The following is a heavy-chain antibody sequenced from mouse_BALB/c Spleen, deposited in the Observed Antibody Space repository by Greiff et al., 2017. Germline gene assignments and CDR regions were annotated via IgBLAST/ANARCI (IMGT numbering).Heavy chain of an antibody. CDR3: ARSPYDYDVDY. J-gene: IGHJ2*01. V-gene: IGHV5-17*02. Sequence: EVQRVESGGGLVQPGGSRKLSCAASGFTFSSFGMHWVRQAPEKGLEWVAYISSGSSTIYYADTVKGRFTISRDNPKNTLFLQMTSLRSEDTAMYYCARSPYDYDVDYWGQGTTLTVSS. CDR2: ISSGSSTI. D-gene: IGHD2-4*01. CDR1: GFTFSSFG.